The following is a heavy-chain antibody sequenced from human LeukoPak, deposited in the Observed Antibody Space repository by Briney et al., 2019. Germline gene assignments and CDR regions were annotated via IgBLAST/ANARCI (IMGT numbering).Heavy chain of an antibody. CDR1: GGSISSSSYY. J-gene: IGHJ4*02. D-gene: IGHD6-19*01. V-gene: IGHV4-39*07. Sequence: SETLSLTCTVSGGSISSSSYYWGWIRQPPGKGLEWIGSIYYSGSTYYNPSLKSRVTISVDTSKNQFSLKLSSVTAADTAVYYCARDDGIAEAPTFGFDYWGQGTLVTVSS. CDR3: ARDDGIAEAPTFGFDY. CDR2: IYYSGST.